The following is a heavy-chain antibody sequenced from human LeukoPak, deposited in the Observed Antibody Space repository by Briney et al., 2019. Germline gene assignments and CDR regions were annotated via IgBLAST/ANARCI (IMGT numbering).Heavy chain of an antibody. CDR1: GFTLSSYS. Sequence: GGSLRLSCAASGFTLSSYSMNWVRQAPGKGLEWVSSISSSSSYIYYADSVKGRFTISRDNAKNSLYLQMNSLRAEDTAVYYCAYGGATTHDAFDIWGQGTMVTVSS. CDR2: ISSSSSYI. J-gene: IGHJ3*02. CDR3: AYGGATTHDAFDI. V-gene: IGHV3-21*01. D-gene: IGHD1-26*01.